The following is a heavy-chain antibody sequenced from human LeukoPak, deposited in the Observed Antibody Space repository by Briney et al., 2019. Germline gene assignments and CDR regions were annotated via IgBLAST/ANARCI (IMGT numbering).Heavy chain of an antibody. CDR1: GGTFSSYA. CDR3: ARAVILLNIAAHFDY. J-gene: IGHJ4*02. Sequence: VASVKVSCKASGGTFSSYAISWVRQAPGQGLEWMGGIIPIFGTANYAQKFQGRVTNTADESTSTAYMELSSLRSEDTAEYYCARAVILLNIAAHFDYWGQGTLVTVSS. D-gene: IGHD6-25*01. V-gene: IGHV1-69*13. CDR2: IIPIFGTA.